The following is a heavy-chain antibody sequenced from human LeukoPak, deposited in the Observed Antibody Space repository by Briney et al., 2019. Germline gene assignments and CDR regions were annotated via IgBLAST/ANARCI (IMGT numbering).Heavy chain of an antibody. V-gene: IGHV4-4*02. D-gene: IGHD6-19*01. CDR2: MYHSGST. Sequence: SETLSLTCAVSGGSINSSNWWSWVRQPPGKGLEWIGEMYHSGSTNYNPFLKSRVTISVDTSKNQFSLKLSSVTAADTAVYYCARGLGSSGFNWFDPWGQGTLVTVSS. J-gene: IGHJ5*02. CDR1: GGSINSSNW. CDR3: ARGLGSSGFNWFDP.